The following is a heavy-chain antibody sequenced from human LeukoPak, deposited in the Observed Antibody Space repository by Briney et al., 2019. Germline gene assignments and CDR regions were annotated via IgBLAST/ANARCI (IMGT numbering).Heavy chain of an antibody. CDR1: GFTFSSYA. CDR2: ISGSGGST. Sequence: LTGGSLRLSCAASGFTFSSYAMSWVRQAPGQGLQWVSAISGSGGSTYYADSVKGRFTISRDNSKNTLYLKVNSLRAEDTAVYYCARGIGSDFWSGYLPFDYWGQGTLVTVSS. D-gene: IGHD3-3*01. CDR3: ARGIGSDFWSGYLPFDY. V-gene: IGHV3-23*01. J-gene: IGHJ4*02.